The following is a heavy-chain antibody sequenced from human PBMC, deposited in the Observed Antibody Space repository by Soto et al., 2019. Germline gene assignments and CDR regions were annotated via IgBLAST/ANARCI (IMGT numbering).Heavy chain of an antibody. J-gene: IGHJ4*02. Sequence: QLHLQESGPGLVKPSETLSLSCTVSGGSISSSSDYWGWFRQPPGEGLEWIGSFYSGGTTYYNPPLKSRVSVSVDTSTNQFSLRRTSVTAADTAVYYCARRVVVSSYYFDSWGQGVLVTVSS. CDR1: GGSISSSSDY. D-gene: IGHD2-21*01. CDR2: FYSGGTT. CDR3: ARRVVVSSYYFDS. V-gene: IGHV4-39*01.